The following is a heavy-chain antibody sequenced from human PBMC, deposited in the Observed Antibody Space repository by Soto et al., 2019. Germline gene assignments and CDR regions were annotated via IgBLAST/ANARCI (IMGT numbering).Heavy chain of an antibody. J-gene: IGHJ6*02. CDR3: VKDGSSGWPYFYDMDV. D-gene: IGHD6-19*01. V-gene: IGHV3-30*18. CDR2: ISYDGRNK. Sequence: PGGSLRLSCAASGFIFSSYTMTWVRQAPGKGLEWVAVISYDGRNKYYADAVKGRFTISRDNSKNTLYLQMSSLRAEDTAVYYCVKDGSSGWPYFYDMDVWGQGTTVTVSS. CDR1: GFIFSSYT.